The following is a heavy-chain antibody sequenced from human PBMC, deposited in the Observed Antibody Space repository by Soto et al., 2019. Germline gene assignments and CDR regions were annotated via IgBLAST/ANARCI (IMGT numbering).Heavy chain of an antibody. CDR2: IWYDASNK. CDR1: GFTFSTYG. J-gene: IGHJ4*02. V-gene: IGHV3-33*01. CDR3: ARGRVDGGELDL. Sequence: VQLVESGGGVVQPGRSLRLSCAASGFTFSTYGMYWFRQAPGKGLEGVAVIWYDASNKYYADSVKGRFTISRDNSENTLYLQMNSLRAEDTAVYYCARGRVDGGELDLWGQGTLVTVSS. D-gene: IGHD1-26*01.